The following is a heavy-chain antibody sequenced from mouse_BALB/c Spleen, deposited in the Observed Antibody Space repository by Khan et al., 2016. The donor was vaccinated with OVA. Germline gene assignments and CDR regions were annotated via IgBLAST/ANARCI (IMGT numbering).Heavy chain of an antibody. CDR2: INPSNGYT. CDR1: GYTFTSYT. J-gene: IGHJ3*01. V-gene: IGHV1-4*01. Sequence: QVQLKQSGAELARPGAPVKMSCKASGYTFTSYTIHWIKKRPGQGLEWIGYINPSNGYTNYNQKFKDKATLTTDKSSTTAYLQLSSLTSDDSAVYNCVRDGAYHRNDGWFAYWGQRTLVTVSA. D-gene: IGHD2-14*01. CDR3: VRDGAYHRNDGWFAY.